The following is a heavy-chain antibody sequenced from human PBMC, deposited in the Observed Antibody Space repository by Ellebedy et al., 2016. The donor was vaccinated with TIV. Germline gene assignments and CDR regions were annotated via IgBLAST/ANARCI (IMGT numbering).Heavy chain of an antibody. V-gene: IGHV4-59*10. CDR1: GGSFSSYY. Sequence: SETLSLXXAVYGGSFSSYYWSWIRQPAGKGLEWIGRIYTSGSTNYNPSLKSRVTMSVDTSKNQFSLKLSSVTAADTAVYYCARVAHDYGLGSFDYWGQGTLVTVSS. CDR2: IYTSGST. D-gene: IGHD4-17*01. CDR3: ARVAHDYGLGSFDY. J-gene: IGHJ4*02.